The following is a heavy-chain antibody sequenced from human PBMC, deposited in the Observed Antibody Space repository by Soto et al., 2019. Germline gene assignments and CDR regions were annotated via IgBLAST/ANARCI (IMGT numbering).Heavy chain of an antibody. CDR3: ARGYGDYLGWYFDL. V-gene: IGHV4-30-2*01. CDR2: IYHSGST. D-gene: IGHD4-17*01. CDR1: GGSISSGGYS. J-gene: IGHJ2*01. Sequence: SETLSLTCAVSGGSISSGGYSWSWIRQPPGKGLEWIGYIYHSGSTYYNPSLKSRVTISVDRSKNQFSLKLSSVTAADTAVYYCARGYGDYLGWYFDLWGRGTLVTVSS.